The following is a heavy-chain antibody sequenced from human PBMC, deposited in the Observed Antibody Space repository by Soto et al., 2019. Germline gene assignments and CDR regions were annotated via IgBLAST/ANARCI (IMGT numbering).Heavy chain of an antibody. D-gene: IGHD2-21*02. CDR2: IYYSGTT. J-gene: IGHJ5*02. CDR3: ARHPSDFWFDP. V-gene: IGHV4-30-4*01. Sequence: TSETLSITCNVSGDPISSGDYYWSWIRQPPGRGLEWIGYIYYSGTTYYNPSLKSRVTMSVDTSKNQFSLKLSSVTAADTAVYYCARHPSDFWFDPWGQGTLVT. CDR1: GDPISSGDYY.